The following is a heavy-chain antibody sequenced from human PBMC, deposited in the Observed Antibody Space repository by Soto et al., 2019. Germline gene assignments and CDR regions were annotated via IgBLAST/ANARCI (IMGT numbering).Heavy chain of an antibody. J-gene: IGHJ1*01. Sequence: PGGSLRLSCSASGFTFSSYAMHWVRQAPGKRLEYVSGVRGNGDPPFYADSVKGRFTISRDNSKNTIYLQMGSLSADDTAVYYCVKSRGGNNSDFFDWGQGGLVTVSS. V-gene: IGHV3-64D*06. CDR1: GFTFSSYA. CDR2: VRGNGDPP. CDR3: VKSRGGNNSDFFD. D-gene: IGHD5-12*01.